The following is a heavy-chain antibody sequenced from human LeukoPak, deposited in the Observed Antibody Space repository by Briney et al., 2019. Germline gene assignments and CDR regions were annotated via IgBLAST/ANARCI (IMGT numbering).Heavy chain of an antibody. D-gene: IGHD2-15*01. CDR2: INHGGST. J-gene: IGHJ4*02. CDR3: ARGRGVDIVVVVAATLAQYYFDY. Sequence: SETLSLTCAVYGGSFSGYYWSWIRQPPGKGLEWIGEINHGGSTNYNPSLKSRVTISVDTSKNQFSLKLSSVTAADTAVYYCARGRGVDIVVVVAATLAQYYFDYWGQGTLVTVSS. CDR1: GGSFSGYY. V-gene: IGHV4-34*01.